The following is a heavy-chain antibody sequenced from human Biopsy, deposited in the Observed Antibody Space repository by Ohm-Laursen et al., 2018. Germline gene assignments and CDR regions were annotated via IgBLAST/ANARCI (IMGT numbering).Heavy chain of an antibody. J-gene: IGHJ4*02. CDR1: GFSFSDYY. CDR3: ATTRSFDN. Sequence: SLRLPCSASGFSFSDYYMIWIRQAPGKGLEWVSYISSSGRTMYCADSVKGRFTISRDNANKSLYLQMNSLRAEDTAVYYCATTRSFDNWGQGTLVTVSS. V-gene: IGHV3-11*01. D-gene: IGHD5-24*01. CDR2: ISSSGRTM.